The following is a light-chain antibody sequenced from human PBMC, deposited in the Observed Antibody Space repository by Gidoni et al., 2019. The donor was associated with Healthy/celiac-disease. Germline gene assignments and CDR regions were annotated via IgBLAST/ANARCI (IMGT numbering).Light chain of an antibody. CDR3: QQYNNWPPYS. CDR2: GAS. J-gene: IGKJ2*03. V-gene: IGKV3-15*01. CDR1: QSVSSN. Sequence: EIVMTHSPATLSVSPGERDTLSCRASQSVSSNLAWYQQKPGQAPRLLISGASTRATGIPARFSGSGSWTAFTLTISSLQSQDFAVYYCQQYNNWPPYSFGQGTKLEIK.